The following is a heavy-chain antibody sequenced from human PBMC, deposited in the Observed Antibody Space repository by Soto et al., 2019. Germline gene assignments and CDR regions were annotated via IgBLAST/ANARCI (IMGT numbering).Heavy chain of an antibody. CDR1: GLTVSNQY. V-gene: IGHV3-66*01. J-gene: IGHJ6*03. CDR2: IHSGGNT. D-gene: IGHD2-8*01. CDR3: ARNGRPSLYYYMDV. Sequence: EVQLVESGGGLVQPGGSLRLSCAASGLTVSNQYMTWVRQAPGKGLEWVSVIHSGGNTFYADSVKGRFTISRHNSKNTLYLQMNSLRAEDTAVYHCARNGRPSLYYYMDVWGKGTTVTVSS.